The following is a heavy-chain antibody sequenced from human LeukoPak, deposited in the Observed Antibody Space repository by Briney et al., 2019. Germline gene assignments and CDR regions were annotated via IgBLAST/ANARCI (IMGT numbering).Heavy chain of an antibody. J-gene: IGHJ4*02. CDR2: ISSSGSSI. D-gene: IGHD1-26*01. CDR3: TKRIGSYYALDY. Sequence: GGSLRLSCAASGFIFNDYYMSWVRQAPGKGLEWLSSISSSGSSIEYADSVKGRFTTSRDNAKNYLYLQMNSLRAEDTALYYCTKRIGSYYALDYWGRGTLVNVSS. CDR1: GFIFNDYY. V-gene: IGHV3-11*01.